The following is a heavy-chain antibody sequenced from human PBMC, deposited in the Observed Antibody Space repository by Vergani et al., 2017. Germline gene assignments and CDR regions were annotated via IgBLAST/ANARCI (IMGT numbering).Heavy chain of an antibody. V-gene: IGHV4-30-4*01. J-gene: IGHJ5*02. CDR2: IYYSGST. Sequence: QVQLQESGPGLVKPPGTLSLTCAVSGDSISSNNCWTWVRKPPGKGLAWIGYIYYSGSTYYNPSLKSRVTISVDTSKNQFSLKLSSVTAADTAVYYCARECSGYSYGYDWFAPWGQRTLVTVSS. D-gene: IGHD5-18*01. CDR3: ARECSGYSYGYDWFAP. CDR1: GDSISSNNC.